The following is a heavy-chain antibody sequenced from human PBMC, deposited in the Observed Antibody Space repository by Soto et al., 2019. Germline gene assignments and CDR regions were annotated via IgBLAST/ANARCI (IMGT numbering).Heavy chain of an antibody. CDR1: GGSITNYY. V-gene: IGHV4-59*08. CDR3: ARHGFGSLHGLVDV. CDR2: IQYNGYS. D-gene: IGHD3-10*01. J-gene: IGHJ6*02. Sequence: QVQLQESGPGLVKPSETLSLPCTVSGGSITNYYCSWFRQPPGKGLEWIGYIQYNGYSAYNLSLKGRVTMSMDTSKTHFSLMLESVTATDTAVYYCARHGFGSLHGLVDVWGQGTTVIVSS.